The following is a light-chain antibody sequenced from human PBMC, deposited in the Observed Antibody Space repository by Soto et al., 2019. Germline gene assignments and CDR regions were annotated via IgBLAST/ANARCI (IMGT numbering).Light chain of an antibody. CDR1: SGSIGSSY. CDR3: QSYAPGNPLV. V-gene: IGLV6-57*01. Sequence: NFMLTQPHSVSESPVQTVTISCTRSSGSIGSSYVQWYQQRPGSSPTTVIFEDNQRPTGVPVRFSGSIDSSSNSASLVISGRRTEEEADYYCQSYAPGNPLVLGGGTQLTVL. CDR2: EDN. J-gene: IGLJ3*02.